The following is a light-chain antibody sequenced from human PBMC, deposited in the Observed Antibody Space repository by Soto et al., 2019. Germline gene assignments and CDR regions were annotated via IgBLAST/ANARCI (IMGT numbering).Light chain of an antibody. CDR1: QSVGSD. CDR3: QQNNNWPLT. Sequence: EIVMTQSPATLSVSPGERASLSCKASQSVGSDLAWYQQKPGQAPSLLIYGASTRATGIPARFSGSGSGTDFTLTISSLQSEDFAVYYCQQNNNWPLTFGGGTKVEIK. J-gene: IGKJ4*01. V-gene: IGKV3-15*01. CDR2: GAS.